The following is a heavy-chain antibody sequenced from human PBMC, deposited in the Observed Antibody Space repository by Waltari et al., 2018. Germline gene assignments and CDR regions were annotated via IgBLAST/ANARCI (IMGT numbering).Heavy chain of an antibody. CDR1: GLPFSSYA. CDR3: AKDPNGDYIGAFDF. V-gene: IGHV3-23*01. Sequence: EVQMLESGGGLVQPGGSLRLSCAASGLPFSSYAMIWVRQAPGKGLEWVSAITSGGSTYSADSVKGRFTISRDKNTLYLQMNSLRAEDTAVYYCAKDPNGDYIGAFDFWGQGTVVTVSS. J-gene: IGHJ3*01. CDR2: ITSGGST. D-gene: IGHD4-17*01.